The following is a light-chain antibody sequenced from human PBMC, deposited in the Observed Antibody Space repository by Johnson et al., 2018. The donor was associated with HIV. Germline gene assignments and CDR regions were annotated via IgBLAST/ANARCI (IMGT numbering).Light chain of an antibody. CDR2: ENN. Sequence: QSVLTQPPSVSAAPGQKVTISCSGSSSNIGNNYVSWYQQLPGTAPKLLIYENNKRPSGIPDRFSASKSDTSATLDITGLQTGDEADYYCGTWDTSLGAHYVFGTGTEVTVL. CDR3: GTWDTSLGAHYV. J-gene: IGLJ1*01. CDR1: SSNIGNNY. V-gene: IGLV1-51*02.